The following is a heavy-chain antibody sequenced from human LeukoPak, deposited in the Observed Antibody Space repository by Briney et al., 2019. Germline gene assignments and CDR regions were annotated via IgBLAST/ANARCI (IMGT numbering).Heavy chain of an antibody. Sequence: ASVKVSCKASGYTFTSYYMHWVRQAPGQGLEWMGIINPSGGSTSYAQKFQGRVTMTRGTSTSTVYMELSSLRSEDTAVYYCARTYYYDSSGYSLSYFDYWGQGTLVTVSS. V-gene: IGHV1-46*01. CDR1: GYTFTSYY. CDR3: ARTYYYDSSGYSLSYFDY. CDR2: INPSGGST. J-gene: IGHJ4*02. D-gene: IGHD3-22*01.